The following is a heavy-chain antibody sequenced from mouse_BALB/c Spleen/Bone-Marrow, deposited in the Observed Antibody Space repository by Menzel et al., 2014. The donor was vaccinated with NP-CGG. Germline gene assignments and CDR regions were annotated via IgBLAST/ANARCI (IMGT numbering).Heavy chain of an antibody. D-gene: IGHD1-1*01. CDR1: GFAFXSYD. CDR2: ISSGGGST. Sequence: EVQVVESGGGLVKPGGSLKLSCAASGFAFXSYDMSWVRQTPEKRLEWVAYISSGGGSTYYADTEKGRFTISRDNAKNTLYLQMSSLKSEDTAMYYCARQILRGFGYWGQGTPVTVSA. V-gene: IGHV5-12-1*01. CDR3: ARQILRGFGY. J-gene: IGHJ3*02.